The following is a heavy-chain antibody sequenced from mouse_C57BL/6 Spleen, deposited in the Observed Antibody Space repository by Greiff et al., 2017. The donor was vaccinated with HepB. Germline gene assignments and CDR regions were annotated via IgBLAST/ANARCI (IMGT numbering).Heavy chain of an antibody. CDR3: ARNLITKCYYAMDY. J-gene: IGHJ4*01. D-gene: IGHD1-1*01. CDR1: GYSITSGYY. V-gene: IGHV3-6*01. CDR2: ISYDGSN. Sequence: EVQLQQSGPGLVKPSQSLSLTCSVTGYSITSGYYWNWIRQFPGNKLEWMGYISYDGSNNYNPSLKNRISITRDTSKNQFFLKLNSVTTEDTATYYCARNLITKCYYAMDYWGQGTSVTVSS.